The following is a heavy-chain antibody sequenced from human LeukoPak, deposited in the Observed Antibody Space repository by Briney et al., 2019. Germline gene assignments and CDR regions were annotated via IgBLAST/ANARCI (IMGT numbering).Heavy chain of an antibody. CDR2: INPSGGST. V-gene: IGHV1-46*01. Sequence: ASVKVSCKASGYTFTSYYMHWVRQAPGQGLEWMGIINPSGGSTSYAQKFQGRVTITADESTSTAYMELSSLRSEDTAVYYCARDKEGMDVWGQGTTVTVSS. CDR1: GYTFTSYY. CDR3: ARDKEGMDV. J-gene: IGHJ6*02.